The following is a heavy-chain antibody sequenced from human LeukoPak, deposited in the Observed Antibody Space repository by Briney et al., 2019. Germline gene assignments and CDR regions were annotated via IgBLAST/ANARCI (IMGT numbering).Heavy chain of an antibody. CDR3: ASGGKYYGSGMQPYGGWFDP. J-gene: IGHJ5*02. CDR2: IYYSGST. CDR1: GGSISRSSYY. Sequence: PSETLSLTCTVSGGSISRSSYYWGWIRQPPGKGLEWIGSIYYSGSTYYNPSLKSRVTISVDTSKNQFSLKLSSVTAADTAVYYCASGGKYYGSGMQPYGGWFDPWGQGTLVTVSP. D-gene: IGHD3-10*01. V-gene: IGHV4-39*07.